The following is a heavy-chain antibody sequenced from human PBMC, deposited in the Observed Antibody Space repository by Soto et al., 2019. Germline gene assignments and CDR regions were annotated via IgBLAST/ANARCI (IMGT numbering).Heavy chain of an antibody. D-gene: IGHD2-8*02. V-gene: IGHV3-33*01. Sequence: GGSLRLSCAASGFTFSSYGMHWVRQAPGKGLEWVAVIWYDGSNKYYADSVKGRFTISRDNSKNTLYLQMNSLRAEDTAVYYCARDGAVKRNWFDPWGQGTLVTVSS. CDR1: GFTFSSYG. CDR2: IWYDGSNK. CDR3: ARDGAVKRNWFDP. J-gene: IGHJ5*02.